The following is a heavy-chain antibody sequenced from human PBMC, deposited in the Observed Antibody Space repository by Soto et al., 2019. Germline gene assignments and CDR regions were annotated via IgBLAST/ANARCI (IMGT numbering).Heavy chain of an antibody. V-gene: IGHV4-31*03. CDR1: GGSISSGTYH. CDR2: IYYSGCT. J-gene: IGHJ4*02. Sequence: QVQLQESGPGLVKPSQTLSLTCTVSGGSISSGTYHWTWIRQHPGKGLEWIGYIYYSGCTYNNPSRRSRVTIPVDTSKNQFSIRLSSVTAADTAVYYCAREMNYYDTSGDSYFDYWGQGTLVTVSS. CDR3: AREMNYYDTSGDSYFDY. D-gene: IGHD3-22*01.